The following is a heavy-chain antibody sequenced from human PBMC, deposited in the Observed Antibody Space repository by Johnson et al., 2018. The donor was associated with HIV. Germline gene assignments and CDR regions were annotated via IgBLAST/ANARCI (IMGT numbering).Heavy chain of an antibody. CDR1: GFTFDDYT. CDR3: AKDIQFLEWQSAFDI. Sequence: VQLVESGGVVVQPGGSLRLSCAASGFTFDDYTMHWVRQAPWKGLEWVSLISWDGGSTYYADSVKGRFTISRDNSKNSLYLQMNSLRTEDTALYYCAKDIQFLEWQSAFDIWGQGTMVTVSS. J-gene: IGHJ3*02. V-gene: IGHV3-43*01. D-gene: IGHD3-3*01. CDR2: ISWDGGST.